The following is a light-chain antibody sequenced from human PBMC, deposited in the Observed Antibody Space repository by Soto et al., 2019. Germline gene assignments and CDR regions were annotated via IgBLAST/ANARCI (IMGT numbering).Light chain of an antibody. V-gene: IGKV1-39*01. CDR2: AAS. J-gene: IGKJ1*01. Sequence: DIQMTQSPSSLSASVGDRVTITCRASQSIKNYLNWYQQKPGKAPKLLSYAASTLQSGVPSRFSGDGSGTDFSVTISSLQPEDSATYYCQQSYNSPRTFGQGTKVDIK. CDR1: QSIKNY. CDR3: QQSYNSPRT.